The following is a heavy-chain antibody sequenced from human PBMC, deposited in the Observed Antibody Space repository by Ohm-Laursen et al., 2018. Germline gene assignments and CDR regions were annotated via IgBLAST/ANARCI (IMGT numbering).Heavy chain of an antibody. D-gene: IGHD1-26*01. CDR3: ARDLGALGGNYYFYY. Sequence: SVKVSCKASGGTFSSYAISWVRQAPGQGLEWMGGITPMFGTGNYAQKFQGRVTITADESTSTAYIELSSLRSEDTAVYYCARDLGALGGNYYFYYWGQGTLVTVSS. J-gene: IGHJ4*02. CDR2: ITPMFGTG. V-gene: IGHV1-69*13. CDR1: GGTFSSYA.